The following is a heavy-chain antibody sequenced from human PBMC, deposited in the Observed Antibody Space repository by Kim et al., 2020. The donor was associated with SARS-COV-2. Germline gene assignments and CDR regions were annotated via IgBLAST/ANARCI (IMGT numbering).Heavy chain of an antibody. CDR2: INAGNGNT. J-gene: IGHJ4*02. V-gene: IGHV1-3*01. D-gene: IGHD1-26*01. Sequence: ASVKVSCKASGYTFTSYAMHWVRQAPGQRLEWMGWINAGNGNTKYSQKFQGRVTITRDTSASTAYMELSSLRSEDTAVYYCARDRALGGATRSRFDYWGQGTLVTVSS. CDR3: ARDRALGGATRSRFDY. CDR1: GYTFTSYA.